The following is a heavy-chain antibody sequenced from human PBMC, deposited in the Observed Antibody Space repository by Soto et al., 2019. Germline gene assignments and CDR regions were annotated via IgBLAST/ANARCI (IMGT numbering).Heavy chain of an antibody. V-gene: IGHV1-69*13. CDR1: GGTFSSYA. CDR3: ARSPLDMVRGVISFNFDY. CDR2: IIPIFGTA. Sequence: AASVKVSCKASGGTFSSYATSWVRQAPGQGLEWMGGIIPIFGTANYAQKFQGRVTITADESTSTAYMELSSLRSEDTAVYYCARSPLDMVRGVISFNFDYWGQGTLVTVSS. D-gene: IGHD3-10*01. J-gene: IGHJ4*02.